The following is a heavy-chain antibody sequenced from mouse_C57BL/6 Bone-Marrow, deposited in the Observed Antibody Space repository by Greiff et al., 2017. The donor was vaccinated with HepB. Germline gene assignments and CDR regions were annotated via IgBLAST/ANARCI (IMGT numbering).Heavy chain of an antibody. J-gene: IGHJ1*03. CDR1: GYTFTSYW. V-gene: IGHV1-50*01. Sequence: VQLQQPGAELVKPGASVKLSCKASGYTFTSYWMQWVKQRPGQGLEWIGEIDPSDSYTNYNQKFKGKATLTVDTSSSTAYMQLSSLTSEDSAVYYCASLRGVWGTGTTVTVSS. CDR3: ASLRGV. CDR2: IDPSDSYT. D-gene: IGHD6-2*01.